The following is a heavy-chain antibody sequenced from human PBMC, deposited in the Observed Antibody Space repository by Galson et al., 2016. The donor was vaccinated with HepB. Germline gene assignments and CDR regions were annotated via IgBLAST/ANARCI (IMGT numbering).Heavy chain of an antibody. J-gene: IGHJ6*02. CDR2: TYYRSKWYN. D-gene: IGHD5-18*01. CDR3: ARDNWKMRGYTYGHTTANYGMDV. V-gene: IGHV6-1*01. CDR1: GDSVSSNSAA. Sequence: CAISGDSVSSNSAAWNWIRQSPSRGLEWLGRTYYRSKWYNDYAVSVKSRITINPDTSKNQFSLHLNSVTPEDTAVYYCARDNWKMRGYTYGHTTANYGMDVWGQGTIVTVSS.